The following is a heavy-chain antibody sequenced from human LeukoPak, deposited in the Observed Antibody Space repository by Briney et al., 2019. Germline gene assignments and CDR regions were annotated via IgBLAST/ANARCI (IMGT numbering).Heavy chain of an antibody. V-gene: IGHV3-9*01. CDR2: ISWNSGSI. CDR1: GFTFDDYA. CDR3: AKDRSYQQLGYFDY. D-gene: IGHD6-13*01. J-gene: IGHJ4*02. Sequence: GGSLRLSCAASGFTFDDYAMHWVRQAPGKGLEWVSGISWNSGSIGYADSVKGRFTISGDNAKNSLYLQMNSLRAEDTALYYCAKDRSYQQLGYFDYWGQGTLVTVSS.